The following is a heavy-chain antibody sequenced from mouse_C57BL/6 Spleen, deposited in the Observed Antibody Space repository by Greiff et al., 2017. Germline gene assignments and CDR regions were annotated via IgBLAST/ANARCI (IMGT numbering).Heavy chain of an antibody. CDR1: GFSLTSYG. CDR2: IWSGGST. V-gene: IGHV2-2*01. J-gene: IGHJ4*01. Sequence: QVQLQQSGPGLVQPSQSLSITCTVSGFSLTSYGVHWVRQSPGKGLEWLGVIWSGGSTDYNAAFISRLSISKDNSKSQVFFKMNSLQADDTAIYYCARNDRITTVVEGTYAMDYWGQGTSVTVSS. D-gene: IGHD1-1*01. CDR3: ARNDRITTVVEGTYAMDY.